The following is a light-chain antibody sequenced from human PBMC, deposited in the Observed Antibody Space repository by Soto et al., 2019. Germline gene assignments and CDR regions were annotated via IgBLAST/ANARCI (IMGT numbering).Light chain of an antibody. Sequence: AIRMTQSPSSFSASTGGRVTITCRASQGISSHLAWYQGKPGKAPRLLIYTASYLESGVPSRFSGSGSGTDFTLTISSLQSEDFAVYYCQQYFSYPLTFGGGTKVEIK. CDR2: TAS. J-gene: IGKJ4*01. CDR1: QGISSH. CDR3: QQYFSYPLT. V-gene: IGKV1-8*01.